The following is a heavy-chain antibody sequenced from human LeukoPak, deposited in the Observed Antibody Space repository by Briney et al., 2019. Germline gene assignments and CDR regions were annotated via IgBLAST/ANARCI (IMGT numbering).Heavy chain of an antibody. CDR1: GESFSGYY. Sequence: PSETLSLTCAVYGESFSGYYWSWIRQPPGKGLEWIGEIDHSGSTNYNPSLKSRVTISVDTSKNQFSLKLSSVTAADTAVYYCASKVRIYYYDSSGYYNYWGQGTLVTVSS. CDR3: ASKVRIYYYDSSGYYNY. CDR2: IDHSGST. D-gene: IGHD3-22*01. J-gene: IGHJ4*02. V-gene: IGHV4-34*01.